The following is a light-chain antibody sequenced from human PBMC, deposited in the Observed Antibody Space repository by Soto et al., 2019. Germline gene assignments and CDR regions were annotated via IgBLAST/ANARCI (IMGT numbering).Light chain of an antibody. J-gene: IGKJ3*01. V-gene: IGKV3-15*01. Sequence: EIVMTQSPATLSVSPGERATLSCRASQSVSSNLAWYQQKPGQAPRLLIYGASTRATGIPARFSGSGSGTEFTLTISSLQSEDFAVYYCQQYNNWPPEGPLFGPGTKVDIK. CDR3: QQYNNWPPEGPL. CDR1: QSVSSN. CDR2: GAS.